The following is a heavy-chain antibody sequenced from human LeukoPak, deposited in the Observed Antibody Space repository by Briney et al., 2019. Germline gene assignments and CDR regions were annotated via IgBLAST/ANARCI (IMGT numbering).Heavy chain of an antibody. CDR3: ARHYGGNLFDY. CDR1: GFTFSSYS. CDR2: ISSSSSTI. V-gene: IGHV3-48*01. D-gene: IGHD4-23*01. J-gene: IGHJ4*02. Sequence: PGRSLRLSCAASGFTFSSYSMNWVRQAPGKGLEWVSYISSSSSTIYYADSVKGRFTITRDNAKNSLYLQMNSLRAEDTAVYYCARHYGGNLFDYWGQGTLVTVSS.